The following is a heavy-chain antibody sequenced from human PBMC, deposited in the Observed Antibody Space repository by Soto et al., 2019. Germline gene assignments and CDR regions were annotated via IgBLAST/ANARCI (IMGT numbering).Heavy chain of an antibody. CDR2: IIPIFRST. V-gene: IGHV1-69*06. J-gene: IGHJ2*01. Sequence: QVQLVQSGAEVKKPGSSVRVSCQASGGTFNSYALTWVRQAPGHGLEWMGGIIPIFRSTNYAQKFQGRVTNTPNRSTRTAYMERSSLRSDDTALYYCARVLQPPYGSGWRSFYWYFDLGGRGTLVPVSS. D-gene: IGHD6-19*01. CDR1: GGTFNSYA. CDR3: ARVLQPPYGSGWRSFYWYFDL.